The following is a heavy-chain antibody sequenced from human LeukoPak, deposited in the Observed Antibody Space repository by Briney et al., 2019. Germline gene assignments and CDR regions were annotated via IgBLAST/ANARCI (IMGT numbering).Heavy chain of an antibody. V-gene: IGHV3-21*01. D-gene: IGHD3-16*02. CDR2: ICSSSYI. CDR1: GFTFSSYT. Sequence: PGGSLRLSCAASGFTFSSYTMNWVRQAPGKGLEWVSSICSSSYIYYADSVKGRFTISRDNAKNSLYLQMNSLRAEDTAVYYCARDREGDYIWGSYRPDWFDPWGQGTLVTVSP. CDR3: ARDREGDYIWGSYRPDWFDP. J-gene: IGHJ5*02.